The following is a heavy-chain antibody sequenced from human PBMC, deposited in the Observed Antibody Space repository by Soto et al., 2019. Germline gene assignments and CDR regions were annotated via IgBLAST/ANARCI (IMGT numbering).Heavy chain of an antibody. CDR3: ASGYYDYVWGSYNY. CDR1: GGSISSYY. Sequence: PSETLSLTCTVSGGSISSYYWGWIRQPPGKGLEWIGYIYYSGSTNYNPSLKSRVTISVDTSKNQFSLELSSVTAADTAVYYCASGYYDYVWGSYNYWGQGTLVTVSS. D-gene: IGHD3-16*01. J-gene: IGHJ4*02. CDR2: IYYSGST. V-gene: IGHV4-59*08.